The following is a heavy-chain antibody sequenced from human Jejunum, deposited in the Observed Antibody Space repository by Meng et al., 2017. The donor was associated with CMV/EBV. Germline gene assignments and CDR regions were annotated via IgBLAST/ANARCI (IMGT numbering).Heavy chain of an antibody. CDR2: ISGGGGTR. D-gene: IGHD3-10*01. J-gene: IGHJ4*02. CDR3: ARDSMKGGGFDY. V-gene: IGHV3-23*01. Sequence: AAAGFTFRSYVRSWVRQAPGKGLEWVSGISGGGGTRFYADSVKGRFTISRDNSKNTLYLEMNSLKTEDTAVYYCARDSMKGGGFDYWGQGTLVTVSS. CDR1: GFTFRSYV.